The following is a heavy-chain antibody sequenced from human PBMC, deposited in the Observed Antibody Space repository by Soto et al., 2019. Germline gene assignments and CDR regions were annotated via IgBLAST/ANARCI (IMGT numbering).Heavy chain of an antibody. CDR3: ARGRFGDLSPFDY. V-gene: IGHV4-59*01. CDR2: IYYTGNT. Sequence: QVHLQESGPGLVKPSETLSLTCTVSGGSISTYYWSWIRQPPGKGLEWIGYIYYTGNTKYNPSLNARIAISVDTSKDHFSLELSSVTAADTAVYYCARGRFGDLSPFDYWGQGTLVTVSS. J-gene: IGHJ4*02. CDR1: GGSISTYY. D-gene: IGHD3-10*01.